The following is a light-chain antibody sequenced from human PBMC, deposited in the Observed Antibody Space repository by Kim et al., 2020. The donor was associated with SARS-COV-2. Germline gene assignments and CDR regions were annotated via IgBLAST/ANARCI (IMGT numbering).Light chain of an antibody. CDR3: QAWDNNNGV. V-gene: IGLV3-1*01. CDR2: NDS. J-gene: IGLJ3*02. Sequence: SVSPGQTASITCSGDRLGDKYASWYQQKPGQSPVLVIYNDSRRPSGIPGRFSGSNSGNTATLTISGTQAIDEADYYCQAWDNNNGVFGGGTKLAVL. CDR1: RLGDKY.